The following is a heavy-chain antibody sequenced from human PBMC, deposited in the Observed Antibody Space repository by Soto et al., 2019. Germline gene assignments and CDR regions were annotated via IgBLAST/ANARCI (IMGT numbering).Heavy chain of an antibody. J-gene: IGHJ5*02. D-gene: IGHD1-1*01. Sequence: SETLSLTCTVAGASISGFYWSWIRKSAGKGLEWIGRIYATGTTDYNPSLKSRVMMSVDTSKKQFSLKLSSVSAADTAVYYCVRDGTKTLRDWFDPWGQGISVTVSS. CDR2: IYATGTT. CDR3: VRDGTKTLRDWFDP. CDR1: GASISGFY. V-gene: IGHV4-4*07.